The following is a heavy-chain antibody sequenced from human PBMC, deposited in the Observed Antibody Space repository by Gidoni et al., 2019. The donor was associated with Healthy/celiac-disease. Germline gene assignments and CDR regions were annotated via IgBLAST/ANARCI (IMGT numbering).Heavy chain of an antibody. Sequence: EVQLVEPGGGVVRPGGSLGLSLAAPGFTFVGSAMSWVRKASGEGLEWGSGIKWNGGSTGYADAVKGRFTSSRDKAKNSLYLQMNRLRAEDTALYYCAREGITMVRGVIIDTHFYDYWGQGTLVTVSS. D-gene: IGHD3-10*01. CDR3: AREGITMVRGVIIDTHFYDY. J-gene: IGHJ4*02. V-gene: IGHV3-20*03. CDR1: GFTFVGSA. CDR2: IKWNGGST.